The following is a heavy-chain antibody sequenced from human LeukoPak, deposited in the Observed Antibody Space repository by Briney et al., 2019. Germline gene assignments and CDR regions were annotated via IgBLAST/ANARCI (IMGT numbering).Heavy chain of an antibody. Sequence: PGGSLRLSCAASGFTFSSYAMSWVRQAPGKGLEWVAFIRYDGSNKYYADSVKGRFTISRDNSKNTLYLQMNSLRAEDTAVYYCAKGRDYYDFWSGYPLWGQGTLVTVSS. CDR1: GFTFSSYA. D-gene: IGHD3-3*01. J-gene: IGHJ4*02. CDR3: AKGRDYYDFWSGYPL. CDR2: IRYDGSNK. V-gene: IGHV3-30*02.